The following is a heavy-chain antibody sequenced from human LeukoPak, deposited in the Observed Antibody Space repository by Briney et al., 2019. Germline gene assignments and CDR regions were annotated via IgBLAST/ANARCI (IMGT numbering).Heavy chain of an antibody. D-gene: IGHD1-26*01. CDR2: IKSDGTTT. J-gene: IGHJ4*02. Sequence: GGSLRLSCAASGFTFSSYWMHWVRQAPGKGLVWVSRIKSDGTTTDYADSVKGRFTISRDNAKNTLYLQMNSLRAEDTAVYYFARFPDSGNYFPFSHWGQGTLVTVSS. CDR1: GFTFSSYW. CDR3: ARFPDSGNYFPFSH. V-gene: IGHV3-74*01.